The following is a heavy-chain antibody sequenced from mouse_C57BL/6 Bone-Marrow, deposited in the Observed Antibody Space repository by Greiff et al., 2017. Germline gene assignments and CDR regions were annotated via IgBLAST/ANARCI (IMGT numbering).Heavy chain of an antibody. CDR3: ARPYYYGSPYYFDD. CDR1: GYTFTSYG. D-gene: IGHD1-1*01. V-gene: IGHV1-81*01. J-gene: IGHJ2*01. Sequence: QVQLQQSGAELARPGASVKLSCKASGYTFTSYGISWVKQRTGQGLEWIGEIYPRSGNTYYNEKFKGKATLTADKSSSTAYMELRSLTSEDSAVYVCARPYYYGSPYYFDDWGQGTTLTVSS. CDR2: IYPRSGNT.